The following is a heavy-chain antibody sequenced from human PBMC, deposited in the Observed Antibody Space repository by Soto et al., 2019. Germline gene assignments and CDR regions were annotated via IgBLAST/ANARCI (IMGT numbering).Heavy chain of an antibody. CDR2: ISGRGDGT. CDR3: AKAFDASGYTYERAFDY. Sequence: EVQLLESGGGLVQPGGSLRLSCVASGFKFSTYAMAWVRQAPGKGLEWVPSISGRGDGTYQPDFVKGRFTISRDNSRNTLDLQLNGLRAEDTALYYCAKAFDASGYTYERAFDYWGQGTLVTVSS. D-gene: IGHD3-22*01. J-gene: IGHJ4*02. V-gene: IGHV3-23*01. CDR1: GFKFSTYA.